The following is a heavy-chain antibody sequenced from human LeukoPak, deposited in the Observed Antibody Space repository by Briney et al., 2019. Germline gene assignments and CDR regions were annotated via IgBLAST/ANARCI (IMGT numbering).Heavy chain of an antibody. J-gene: IGHJ4*02. CDR2: IYHSGST. D-gene: IGHD2-21*02. V-gene: IGHV4-38-2*01. CDR3: ARGGFYCGGDCYVDY. Sequence: SETLSLTCAVSGYSISSDYYWGWIRQPPGKGLEWIGNIYHSGSTYYNPSLKSRVTISVDTSKNQFSLKLSSVTAADTAVYYCARGGFYCGGDCYVDYWGQGTLVTVSS. CDR1: GYSISSDYY.